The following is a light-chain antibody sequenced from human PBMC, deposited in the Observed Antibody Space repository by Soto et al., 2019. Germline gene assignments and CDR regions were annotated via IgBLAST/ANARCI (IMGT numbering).Light chain of an antibody. CDR2: GVS. CDR3: QQYDDSPPWT. J-gene: IGKJ1*01. Sequence: EIVLTQSPGTPSLSPGERATLSCRASQSYLAWYQQKPGQPPRLLIYGVSARATGIPDRFSGSGSGTDFTLTISRLEPEDFAVYYCQQYDDSPPWTFGQGTKVEIK. CDR1: QSY. V-gene: IGKV3-20*01.